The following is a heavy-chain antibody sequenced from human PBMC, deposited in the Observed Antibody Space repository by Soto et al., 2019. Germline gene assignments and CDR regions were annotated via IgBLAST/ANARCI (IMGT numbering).Heavy chain of an antibody. J-gene: IGHJ6*02. CDR1: GYSFTSHL. D-gene: IGHD3-3*01. CDR2: IYPGDSDR. V-gene: IGHV5-51*01. Sequence: GESLKISCKGSGYSFTSHLISWVRQTPVKGLEWMGIIYPGDSDRRYSPSFQGQVTISADKSISTAYLQWSSLKASDTAMYYCARLPPDDDHGYFTMDVWGQGTTVTVSS. CDR3: ARLPPDDDHGYFTMDV.